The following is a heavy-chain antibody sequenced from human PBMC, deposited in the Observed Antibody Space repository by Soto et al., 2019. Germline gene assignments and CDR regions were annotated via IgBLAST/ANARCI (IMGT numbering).Heavy chain of an antibody. V-gene: IGHV3-30-3*01. CDR2: ILYDGTNT. D-gene: IGHD2-21*02. Sequence: VQLVESGGGVVQPGRSLRLSCVASGFTFSTAVMHWVRQAPGKGLEWVANILYDGTNTFYADSVRGRFTISRDNSRNTVSLQLTSLRVDDTAVYYCATEGPRDFLTEMVTLTEAWKEGPFNYWGQGALVTVSP. J-gene: IGHJ4*02. CDR1: GFTFSTAV. CDR3: ATEGPRDFLTEMVTLTEAWKEGPFNY.